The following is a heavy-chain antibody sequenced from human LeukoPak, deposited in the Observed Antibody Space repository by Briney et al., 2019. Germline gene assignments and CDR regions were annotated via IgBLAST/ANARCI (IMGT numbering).Heavy chain of an antibody. CDR1: GFTFSSYS. CDR3: ASPAWGTFGGVIA. V-gene: IGHV3-48*01. Sequence: GGSLRLSCAASGFTFSSYSMNWVRQAPGKGLEWVSYISSSSSTIYYADSVKGRFTISRDNAKNSLYLQMNSLRAEDTAVYYCASPAWGTFGGVIAWGEGALVTVSS. CDR2: ISSSSSTI. J-gene: IGHJ5*02. D-gene: IGHD3-16*02.